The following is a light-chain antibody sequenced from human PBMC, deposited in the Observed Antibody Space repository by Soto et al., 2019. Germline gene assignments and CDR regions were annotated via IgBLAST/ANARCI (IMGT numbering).Light chain of an antibody. CDR1: SSDVGGSNY. Sequence: NGTSSDVGGSNYVSWYQQHPGKAPKLMIYDVSNRPSGVSNRFSGSKSGNTASLTISGLQAEDEADYYCSSYTSSRTLSVCGPGTKVTVL. CDR2: DVS. CDR3: SSYTSSRTLSV. J-gene: IGLJ1*01. V-gene: IGLV2-14*04.